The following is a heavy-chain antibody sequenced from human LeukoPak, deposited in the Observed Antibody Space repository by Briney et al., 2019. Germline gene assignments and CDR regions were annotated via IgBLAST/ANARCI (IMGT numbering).Heavy chain of an antibody. CDR3: ARDAGNGYDRFDY. CDR1: GFTFDDYA. CDR2: ISWNSGSI. D-gene: IGHD6-25*01. Sequence: GRSLRLSCAASGFTFDDYAMHWVRQPPGKGLEWVSGISWNSGSIDYVDSVKGRFTISRDNAKNSLYLQMNSLRAEDTAVYYCARDAGNGYDRFDYWGQGTQVTVSS. J-gene: IGHJ4*02. V-gene: IGHV3-9*01.